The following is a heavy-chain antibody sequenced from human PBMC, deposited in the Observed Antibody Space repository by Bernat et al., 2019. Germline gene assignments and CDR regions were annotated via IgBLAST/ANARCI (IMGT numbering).Heavy chain of an antibody. CDR3: AKTYYDYIWGSYRSNWFDP. CDR2: ISGSGGST. Sequence: EVQLLESGGGLVQPGGSLRLSCAASGFTFSSYAMSWGRQAPGKGLEWVSAISGSGGSTYYADSVKGRFTISSDNSKNTLYLQMNSLRAEDTAVYYCAKTYYDYIWGSYRSNWFDPWGQGTLVTVSS. J-gene: IGHJ5*02. D-gene: IGHD3-16*02. CDR1: GFTFSSYA. V-gene: IGHV3-23*01.